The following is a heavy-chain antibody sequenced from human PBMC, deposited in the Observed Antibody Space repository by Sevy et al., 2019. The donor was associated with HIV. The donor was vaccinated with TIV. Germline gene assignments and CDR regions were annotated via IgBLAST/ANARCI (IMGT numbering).Heavy chain of an antibody. Sequence: ASVKVSCKASGYTFTSYGISWVRQAPGQGLEWMGWISAYNGNTNYAQKLQGRVTMTTDTSTSTAYMELRSLGSDATAVYYSARVGIAVIRFDPWGQGTLVTVSS. V-gene: IGHV1-18*04. J-gene: IGHJ5*02. CDR2: ISAYNGNT. D-gene: IGHD6-19*01. CDR3: ARVGIAVIRFDP. CDR1: GYTFTSYG.